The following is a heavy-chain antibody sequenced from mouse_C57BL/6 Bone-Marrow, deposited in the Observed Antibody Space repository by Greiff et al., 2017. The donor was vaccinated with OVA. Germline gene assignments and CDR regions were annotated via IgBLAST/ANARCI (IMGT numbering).Heavy chain of an antibody. CDR2: IDPSDSYT. D-gene: IGHD2-5*01. CDR3: AREGAYYSNYGPPWFAY. Sequence: VQLQQSGAELVMPGASVKLSCKASGYTFTSYWMHWVKQRPGQGLEWIGEIDPSDSYTNYNQKFKGKSTLTVDKSSSTAYMQLSSLTSEDSAVYYCAREGAYYSNYGPPWFAYWGQGTLVTVSA. CDR1: GYTFTSYW. V-gene: IGHV1-69*01. J-gene: IGHJ3*01.